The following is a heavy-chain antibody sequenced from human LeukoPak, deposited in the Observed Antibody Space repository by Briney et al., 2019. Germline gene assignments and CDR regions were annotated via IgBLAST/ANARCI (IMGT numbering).Heavy chain of an antibody. D-gene: IGHD6-19*01. CDR1: GFTFSSYSMN. Sequence: PGGSLRLSCAASGFTFSSYSMNWVRQPPGKGLEWIGSIYYSGSTYYSPSLKSRVTISVDTSKNQFSLKLSSVTAADTAVYYCARPTSAYSSGPEPSYYFDYWGQGTLVTVSS. CDR2: IYYSGST. J-gene: IGHJ4*02. CDR3: ARPTSAYSSGPEPSYYFDY. V-gene: IGHV4-39*01.